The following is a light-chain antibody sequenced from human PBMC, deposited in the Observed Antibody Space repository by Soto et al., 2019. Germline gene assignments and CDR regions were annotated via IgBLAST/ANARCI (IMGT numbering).Light chain of an antibody. CDR1: SSDVGGYNY. Sequence: QSALTQPASVSGSPGQSITISCTGTSSDVGGYNYVSWYQQHPGKAPKLMIYEVSKRPSGVSNRFSGSKSGNTASLTISGLQAEYEADYYCSSYTSSSTRVVGGGTKLTVL. J-gene: IGLJ2*01. CDR2: EVS. V-gene: IGLV2-14*01. CDR3: SSYTSSSTRV.